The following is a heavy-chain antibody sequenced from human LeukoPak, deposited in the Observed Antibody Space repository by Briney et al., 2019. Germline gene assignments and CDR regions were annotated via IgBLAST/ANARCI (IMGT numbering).Heavy chain of an antibody. V-gene: IGHV3-23*01. CDR3: AKDGTVTNYYYYYMDV. J-gene: IGHJ6*03. CDR2: ISNSGVSS. CDR1: GFTFSSYG. Sequence: GGSLRLSCAASGFTFSSYGMSWVRQVPGKGLEWVSGISNSGVSSFYAGSVKGRFTISRDNSKNTLYLQMNSLRAEDTAVYYCAKDGTVTNYYYYYMDVWGKGTTVTVSS. D-gene: IGHD4-17*01.